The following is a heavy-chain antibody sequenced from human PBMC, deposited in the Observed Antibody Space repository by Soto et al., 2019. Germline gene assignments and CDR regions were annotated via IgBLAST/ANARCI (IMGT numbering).Heavy chain of an antibody. J-gene: IGHJ6*02. Sequence: GSLRLSCAPSGFTFSSNEMNWVRQAPGKGLEWVSYISVSGSMRFYADAVRGRFTISRDNTKKMLYLQMNSLRVEDTALYYCVTAGLTGTVWGQGTTVTVSS. CDR1: GFTFSSNE. D-gene: IGHD3-9*01. CDR3: VTAGLTGTV. V-gene: IGHV3-48*03. CDR2: ISVSGSMR.